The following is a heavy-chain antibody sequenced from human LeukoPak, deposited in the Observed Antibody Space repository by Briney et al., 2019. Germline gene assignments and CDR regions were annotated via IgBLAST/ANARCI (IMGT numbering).Heavy chain of an antibody. CDR2: IYTSGST. J-gene: IGHJ5*02. D-gene: IGHD3-3*01. CDR1: GGSISSGSYY. CDR3: AREVLGGVLRFLHWFDP. Sequence: SQTLSLTCTVSGGSISSGSYYWSWIRQPAGKGLEWIGRIYTSGSTNYNPSLKSRVTISVDTSKNQFSLKLSSVTAADTAVYYCAREVLGGVLRFLHWFDPWAREPWSPSPQ. V-gene: IGHV4-61*02.